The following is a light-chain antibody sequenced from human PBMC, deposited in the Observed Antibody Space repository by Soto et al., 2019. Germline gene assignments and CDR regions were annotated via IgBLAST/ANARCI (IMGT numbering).Light chain of an antibody. CDR2: AAS. V-gene: IGKV1-6*01. CDR3: QQSYSTPQLT. J-gene: IGKJ4*01. CDR1: QGIRND. Sequence: AIQMTQSPSSLSASVGDRVTITCRASQGIRNDLDWFQQKPGKAPKLLIYAASNLQSGVPARFSGSGSGTDFTLTISSLQPEDFATYYCQQSYSTPQLTFGGGTKVEV.